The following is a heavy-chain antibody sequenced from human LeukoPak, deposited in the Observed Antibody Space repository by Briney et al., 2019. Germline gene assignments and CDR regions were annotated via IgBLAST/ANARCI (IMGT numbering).Heavy chain of an antibody. Sequence: ASVKVSCKASGYTFISYNINWVRQARGQGLEWMGWMNPNSGNAGYSQKFQGRITMTRDTSTSTAYMELSSLRSEDTAVYYCARSGHSYGNPYWGQGTLVTVSS. J-gene: IGHJ4*02. CDR3: ARSGHSYGNPY. D-gene: IGHD5-18*01. CDR1: GYTFISYN. V-gene: IGHV1-8*01. CDR2: MNPNSGNA.